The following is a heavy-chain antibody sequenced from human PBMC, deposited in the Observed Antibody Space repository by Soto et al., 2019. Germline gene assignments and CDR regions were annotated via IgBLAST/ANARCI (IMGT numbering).Heavy chain of an antibody. J-gene: IGHJ4*02. D-gene: IGHD1-26*01. CDR1: GGSINSDSW. Sequence: SETLSLTCAVSGGSINSDSWWSWVRQPPGEGLEWIGEIHHSGVINYNPSLKSRVTISVDKSENQLSLKLSSLTAADTAVYYCVRNGKFSLHYWGQGTLVTVSS. CDR2: IHHSGVI. V-gene: IGHV4-4*02. CDR3: VRNGKFSLHY.